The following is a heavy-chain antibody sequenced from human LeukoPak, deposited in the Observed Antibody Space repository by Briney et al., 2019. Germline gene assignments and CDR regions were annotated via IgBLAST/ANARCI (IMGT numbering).Heavy chain of an antibody. J-gene: IGHJ4*02. Sequence: GGSLRLSCAASGFTFSDYYMSWIRQAPGKGLEWVSYISSSGSTIYYADSVKGRFTIPRDNAKNSLYLQMNSLRAEDTAVYYCARDFRYSDYYDSSGYFDYWGQGTLVAVSS. V-gene: IGHV3-11*04. CDR3: ARDFRYSDYYDSSGYFDY. CDR2: ISSSGSTI. CDR1: GFTFSDYY. D-gene: IGHD3-22*01.